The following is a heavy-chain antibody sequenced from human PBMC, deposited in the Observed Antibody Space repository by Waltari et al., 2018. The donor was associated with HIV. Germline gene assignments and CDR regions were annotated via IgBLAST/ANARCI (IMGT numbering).Heavy chain of an antibody. V-gene: IGHV1-69*01. Sequence: QVQLVQSGAEVKKPGSSVKVSCKASGGTFSSYAISWVRQAPGQGLEWMGGSIPIVGTANDAQKFQGRVTITADESTSTAYMELGSLRSEDTAVYYCAREVTMVGVIAVAQNAFDIWGQGTMVTVSS. CDR2: SIPIVGTA. J-gene: IGHJ3*02. CDR1: GGTFSSYA. D-gene: IGHD6-19*01. CDR3: AREVTMVGVIAVAQNAFDI.